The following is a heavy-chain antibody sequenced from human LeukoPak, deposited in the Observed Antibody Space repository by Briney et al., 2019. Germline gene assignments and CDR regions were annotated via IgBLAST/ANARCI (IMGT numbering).Heavy chain of an antibody. CDR1: GYTLTELS. D-gene: IGHD6-19*01. CDR3: ATDVSEPYRSGWYFDY. Sequence: GASVKVSCKVSGYTLTELSMHWVRQAPGKGLEWMGGFDPEDGETIYAQKFQGRVTMTEDTSTDTAYMELSSLRSEDTAVYYCATDVSEPYRSGWYFDYWGQGTLVTVS. CDR2: FDPEDGET. J-gene: IGHJ4*02. V-gene: IGHV1-24*01.